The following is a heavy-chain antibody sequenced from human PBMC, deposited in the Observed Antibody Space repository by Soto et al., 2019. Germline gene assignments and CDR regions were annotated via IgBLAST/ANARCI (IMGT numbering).Heavy chain of an antibody. D-gene: IGHD1-1*01. V-gene: IGHV4-38-2*02. Sequence: SETLSGTCNVSGFAISRGYYWSWVRQPPGKGLEWIGSIYPSVSSYHNPSLESRLTLSIDTSKNQFSLKLASVTAADTALYCCAREKVGTTFLDNWRQGSQVTVSS. CDR3: AREKVGTTFLDN. CDR1: GFAISRGYY. CDR2: IYPSVSS. J-gene: IGHJ1*01.